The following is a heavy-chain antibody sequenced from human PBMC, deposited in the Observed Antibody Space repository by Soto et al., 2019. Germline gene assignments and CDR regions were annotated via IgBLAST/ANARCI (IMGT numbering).Heavy chain of an antibody. CDR1: GGTFSSYA. Sequence: QVQLVQSGAEVKKPGSSVKVSCKASGGTFSSYAISWVRQAPGQGLEWMGGIIPIFGTANYAQKFQGRVTRTXDXYTSTAYMELSSPRSEDTAVYYCARDLTGDPGGLDYWGQGTLVTVSS. J-gene: IGHJ4*02. CDR3: ARDLTGDPGGLDY. V-gene: IGHV1-69*05. D-gene: IGHD4-17*01. CDR2: IIPIFGTA.